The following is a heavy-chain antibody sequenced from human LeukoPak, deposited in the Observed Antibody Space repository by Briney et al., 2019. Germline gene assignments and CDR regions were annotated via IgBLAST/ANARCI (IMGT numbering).Heavy chain of an antibody. CDR2: INPSGGST. CDR3: ARVESWEHSGSSQDAFDI. J-gene: IGHJ3*02. CDR1: GYSFTYHY. Sequence: ASVKVSCKASGYSFTYHYMHWLRQAPGQGLEWMGIINPSGGSTSYAQKFQGRVTMTRDKSTSTVYMELSSLRSEDTAVYYCARVESWEHSGSSQDAFDIWGQGTMVTVSS. D-gene: IGHD1-26*01. V-gene: IGHV1-46*01.